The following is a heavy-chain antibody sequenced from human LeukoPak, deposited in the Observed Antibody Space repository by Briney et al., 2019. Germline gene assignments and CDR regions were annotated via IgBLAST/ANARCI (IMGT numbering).Heavy chain of an antibody. CDR2: IYPGDSDT. Sequence: GESLKISCKGSGYSFTNYWIGWVRQMPGKGLEWMGIIYPGDSDTRYSPSFQGQVTISADKSISTAYLQWSSLQASDTAMYCSGGRCYGPAEGAFDIWGQGTMVTVSS. D-gene: IGHD2-15*01. V-gene: IGHV5-51*01. J-gene: IGHJ3*02. CDR1: GYSFTNYW. CDR3: GGRCYGPAEGAFDI.